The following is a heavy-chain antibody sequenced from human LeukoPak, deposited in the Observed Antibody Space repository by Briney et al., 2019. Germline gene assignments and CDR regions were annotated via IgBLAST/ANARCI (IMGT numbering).Heavy chain of an antibody. CDR1: GYTFTSYD. CDR3: ASDEIAVAGFDY. J-gene: IGHJ4*02. Sequence: VASVKVSCKASGYTFTSYDINWVRQATGQGLEWMGWMNPNSGNTGYAQKFQGRVTMTRNTSISTAYMELSSLRSEDTAVYYCASDEIAVAGFDYWGQGTLVTVSS. V-gene: IGHV1-8*01. D-gene: IGHD6-19*01. CDR2: MNPNSGNT.